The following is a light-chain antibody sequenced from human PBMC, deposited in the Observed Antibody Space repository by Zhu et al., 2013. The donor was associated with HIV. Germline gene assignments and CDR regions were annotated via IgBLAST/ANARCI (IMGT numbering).Light chain of an antibody. V-gene: IGKV3-20*01. CDR1: QMITSNY. Sequence: DIVLTQSPGTLSVSPGERVTLSCRASQMITSNYLAWYQQIPGQAPRLLMYGASSRAPGIPDRFSGSGSGTDFTLTITGLEPEDIGMYFCQRFGSSVTWTFGQGTNLEIK. CDR3: QRFGSSVTWT. CDR2: GAS. J-gene: IGKJ1*01.